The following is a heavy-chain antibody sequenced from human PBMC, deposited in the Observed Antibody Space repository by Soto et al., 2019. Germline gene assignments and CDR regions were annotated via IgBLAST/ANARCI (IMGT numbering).Heavy chain of an antibody. Sequence: GASVKVSCKASGGTFSSYAISWVRQAPGQGPEWMGGIIPIFGTANYAQKFQGRVTITADESTSTAYMELSSLRSEDTAVYYCARDRNGNYYYGMDVWGQGTTVTVSS. CDR2: IIPIFGTA. J-gene: IGHJ6*02. CDR1: GGTFSSYA. V-gene: IGHV1-69*13. CDR3: ARDRNGNYYYGMDV. D-gene: IGHD1-1*01.